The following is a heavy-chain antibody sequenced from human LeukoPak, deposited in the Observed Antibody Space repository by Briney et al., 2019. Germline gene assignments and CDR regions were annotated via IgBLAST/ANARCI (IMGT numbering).Heavy chain of an antibody. V-gene: IGHV2-70*04. Sequence: SGPALVKPTQTLTLTCTFSVFSLSTSGMRVSWIRQPPGKALEWLARIDWDDDEYYSTSLMTRLTISKDTSKNQVVLTMANMDPVDTATYCCARATAYYFDYWGQGNLVTVSS. CDR1: VFSLSTSGMR. CDR3: ARATAYYFDY. CDR2: IDWDDDE. D-gene: IGHD4-17*01. J-gene: IGHJ4*02.